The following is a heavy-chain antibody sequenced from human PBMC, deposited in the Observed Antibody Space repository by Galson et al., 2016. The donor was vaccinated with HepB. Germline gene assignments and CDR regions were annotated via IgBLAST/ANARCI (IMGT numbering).Heavy chain of an antibody. J-gene: IGHJ4*02. Sequence: SVKVSCKASGYTLTNYGISWVRQAPGQGLEWMGWISAYNGNTNYAQKFQGRVTMTTDTSTNTAYMELRSLRSDDTAVYYCARVLAYNNGHPYYFDYWGQGTPVSVSS. V-gene: IGHV1-18*01. CDR3: ARVLAYNNGHPYYFDY. D-gene: IGHD1-1*01. CDR2: ISAYNGNT. CDR1: GYTLTNYG.